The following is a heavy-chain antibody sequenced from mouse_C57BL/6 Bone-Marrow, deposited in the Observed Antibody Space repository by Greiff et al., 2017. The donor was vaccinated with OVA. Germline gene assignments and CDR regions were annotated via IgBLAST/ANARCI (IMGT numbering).Heavy chain of an antibody. Sequence: QVQLKQSGPGLVQPSQSLSITCTVSGFSLTSYGVHWVRQSPGKGLEWLGVLWSGGSTDYTAAFISRLSISKDNSKSQVFFKMNSLQADDTAIYYCARNTHYYGSDYFDYWGQGTTLTVSS. V-gene: IGHV2-2*01. CDR3: ARNTHYYGSDYFDY. CDR1: GFSLTSYG. D-gene: IGHD1-1*01. J-gene: IGHJ2*01. CDR2: LWSGGST.